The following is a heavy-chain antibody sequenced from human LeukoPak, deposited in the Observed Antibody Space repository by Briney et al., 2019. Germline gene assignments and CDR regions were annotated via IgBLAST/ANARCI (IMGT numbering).Heavy chain of an antibody. Sequence: SETLSLTCAVCGGSVSGYYWGWIRQPPGKGLEWIGEINHSGSTNYNPSLKSRVTMSVDTSKNQFSLKLSSVTAADTAVYYCARAGGIVVVTAAIPWFDPWGQGTLVTVSS. CDR2: INHSGST. CDR3: ARAGGIVVVTAAIPWFDP. J-gene: IGHJ5*02. V-gene: IGHV4-34*01. D-gene: IGHD2-2*01. CDR1: GGSVSGYY.